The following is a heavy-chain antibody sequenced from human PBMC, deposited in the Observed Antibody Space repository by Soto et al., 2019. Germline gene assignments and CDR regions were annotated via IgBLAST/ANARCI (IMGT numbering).Heavy chain of an antibody. CDR2: IYDGESA. CDR3: ARASSSSSAADY. J-gene: IGHJ4*02. V-gene: IGHV4-31*03. D-gene: IGHD6-6*01. CDR1: GESISSGGCY. Sequence: QVQLQESGPGLVKASQTLSLICSVSGESISSGGCYWSWIRHHPGKGLEWIGFIYDGESAYYNPSLKSRVTISMDTSKNHFATKLSSVTAADTAVYYCARASSSSSAADYWGQGTLITVS.